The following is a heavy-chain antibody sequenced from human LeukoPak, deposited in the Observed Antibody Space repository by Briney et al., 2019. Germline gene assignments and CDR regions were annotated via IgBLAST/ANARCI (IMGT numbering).Heavy chain of an antibody. CDR3: AKDDSYGYIDY. V-gene: IGHV3-30*18. J-gene: IGHJ4*02. CDR2: ISYDGSNK. CDR1: GFTFSSYN. Sequence: GGSLRLSCAASGFTFSSYNMNWVRQAPGKGLEWVAIISYDGSNKYYADSVKGRFTISRDNSKNTLYLQMNSLRAEDTAVHHCAKDDSYGYIDYWGQGTLVTVSS. D-gene: IGHD5-18*01.